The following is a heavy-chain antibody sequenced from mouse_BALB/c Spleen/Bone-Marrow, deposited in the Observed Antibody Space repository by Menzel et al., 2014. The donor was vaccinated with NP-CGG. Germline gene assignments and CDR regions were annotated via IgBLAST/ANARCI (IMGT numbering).Heavy chain of an antibody. CDR3: ARDENYDIYWYFDV. CDR1: GFTFTDYY. J-gene: IGHJ1*01. CDR2: IRNKANGYTA. Sequence: EVKLMESGGGLVQPGGSLRLSCATSGFTFTDYYMSWVRQTPGKALEWLGFIRNKANGYTADYSVSVKGRFTISRDNSQNILYLQMNTLRAEDSATYYCARDENYDIYWYFDVWGARTTVTVSS. V-gene: IGHV7-3*02. D-gene: IGHD1-1*01.